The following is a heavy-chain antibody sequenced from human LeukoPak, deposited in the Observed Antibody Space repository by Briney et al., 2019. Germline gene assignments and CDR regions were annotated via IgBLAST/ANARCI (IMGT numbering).Heavy chain of an antibody. J-gene: IGHJ4*02. V-gene: IGHV4-30-4*08. CDR1: GGSVSSGSYY. CDR3: AYSSSWENTPFDY. CDR2: IYYSGST. Sequence: SETLSLTCTVSGGSVSSGSYYWSWIRQPPGKGLEWIGYIYYSGSTYYNPSLKSRVTISVDTSKNQFSLKLSSVTAADTAVYYCAYSSSWENTPFDYWGQGTLVTVSS. D-gene: IGHD6-13*01.